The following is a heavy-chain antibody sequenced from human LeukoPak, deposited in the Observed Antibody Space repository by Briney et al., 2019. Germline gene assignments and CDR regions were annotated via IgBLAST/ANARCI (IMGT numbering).Heavy chain of an antibody. CDR3: ASVVTMIVGDAFDI. J-gene: IGHJ3*02. V-gene: IGHV1-69*05. Sequence: SVKVSCKASGGTFSSCAISWVRQAPRQGLEWMGRIIPIFGTANYAQKFQGRVTITTDESTSTAYMELSSLRSEDTAVYYCASVVTMIVGDAFDIWGQGTMVTVSS. CDR1: GGTFSSCA. D-gene: IGHD3-22*01. CDR2: IIPIFGTA.